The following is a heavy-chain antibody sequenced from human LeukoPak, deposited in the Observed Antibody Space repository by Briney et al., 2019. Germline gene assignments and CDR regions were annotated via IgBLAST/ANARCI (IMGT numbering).Heavy chain of an antibody. CDR1: GFSFTDAW. CDR2: IESKTDGETT. V-gene: IGHV3-15*04. D-gene: IGHD3-10*01. CDR3: STYGSGRKFDY. Sequence: GGSLRLSCVGSGFSFTDAWMSWVRQIPGKGLEWVGRIESKTDGETTDYATPVKDRFIVSRDDSTNTLYLQMNSLKSEDTAVYYCSTYGSGRKFDYWGQGTLVTVSS. J-gene: IGHJ4*02.